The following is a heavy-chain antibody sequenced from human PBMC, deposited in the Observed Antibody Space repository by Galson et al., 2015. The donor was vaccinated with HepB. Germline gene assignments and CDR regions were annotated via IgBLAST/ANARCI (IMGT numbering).Heavy chain of an antibody. J-gene: IGHJ4*02. V-gene: IGHV1-69*02. D-gene: IGHD1-26*01. CDR1: AVTFTLNT. CDR3: GRAGRSGSDRIDE. Sequence: SVKVSCKASAVTFTLNTITWVRQAPGHGLEWMGRIVPMVNLTNYAQKLQDRVTITADKSTRTVYMELSSLTLEDTAVYYCGRAGRSGSDRIDEWGQGTLVIVSS. CDR2: IVPMVNLT.